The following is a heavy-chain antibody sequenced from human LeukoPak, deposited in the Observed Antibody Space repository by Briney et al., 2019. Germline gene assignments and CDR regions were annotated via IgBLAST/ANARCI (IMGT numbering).Heavy chain of an antibody. CDR1: GGSISSYY. J-gene: IGHJ3*02. D-gene: IGHD3-10*01. CDR2: IYYSGST. V-gene: IGHV4-59*01. Sequence: SETLSLTCTVSGGSISSYYWSWIRQPPGKGLEWIGYIYYSGSTNYNPSLKSRVTISVDTSKNQFSLKLSSVPAADTAVYYCARDDYYGSGSTDIWGQGTMVTVSS. CDR3: ARDDYYGSGSTDI.